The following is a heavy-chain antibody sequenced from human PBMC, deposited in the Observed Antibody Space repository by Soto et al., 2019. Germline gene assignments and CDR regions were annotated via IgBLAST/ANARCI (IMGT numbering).Heavy chain of an antibody. Sequence: ASVKVSCKASGYTFTYRYLHWVRQAPGQALEWMGWITPFNGNTNYAQKFQDRVTITRDRSMSTAYMELSSLRSEDTAMYYCATGGVYYGSGSYYPTHYYYGMDVWGQGTTVTVSS. J-gene: IGHJ6*02. V-gene: IGHV1-45*02. D-gene: IGHD3-10*01. CDR3: ATGGVYYGSGSYYPTHYYYGMDV. CDR1: GYTFTYRY. CDR2: ITPFNGNT.